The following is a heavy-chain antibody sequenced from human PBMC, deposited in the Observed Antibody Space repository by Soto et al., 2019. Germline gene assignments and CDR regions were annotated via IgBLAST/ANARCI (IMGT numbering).Heavy chain of an antibody. CDR3: ARDIKVRYSYEEGDYYYYGMDV. J-gene: IGHJ6*02. D-gene: IGHD5-18*01. CDR2: IYYSGST. CDR1: GGSISSYY. Sequence: SETLSLTCTVSGGSISSYYWSWIRQPPGKGLEWIGYIYYSGSTNYNPSLKSRVTISVDTSKNQFSLKLSSVTAANTAVYYCARDIKVRYSYEEGDYYYYGMDVWGQGTTVTVSS. V-gene: IGHV4-59*01.